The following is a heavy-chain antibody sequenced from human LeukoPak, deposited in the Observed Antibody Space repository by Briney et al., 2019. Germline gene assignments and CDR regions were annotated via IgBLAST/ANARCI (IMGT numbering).Heavy chain of an antibody. V-gene: IGHV4-39*01. D-gene: IGHD2-2*01. CDR3: ARQGGGKGPAARFDY. Sequence: PSETLSLTCTVSGGSISSSSYYWVWIRQPPGKGLEWIGSIYYSGSTYYNPSLKSRVTISVDTSKNQFSLKLSSVTAADTAVYYCARQGGGKGPAARFDYWGQGTLVTVSS. CDR1: GGSISSSSYY. J-gene: IGHJ4*02. CDR2: IYYSGST.